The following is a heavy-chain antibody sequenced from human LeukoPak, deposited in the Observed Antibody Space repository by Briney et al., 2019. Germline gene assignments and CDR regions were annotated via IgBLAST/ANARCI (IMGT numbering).Heavy chain of an antibody. Sequence: GGSLRLSSAASRFTFSSYYMSWFRQAPGKGLEWVANIKQDGSEKYYVDSVKGRFTISRDNAKNSLYLQMNSLRAEDTAVYYCASVPILWFGELERYFDYWGQGTLVTVSS. V-gene: IGHV3-7*02. CDR3: ASVPILWFGELERYFDY. CDR2: IKQDGSEK. J-gene: IGHJ4*02. CDR1: RFTFSSYY. D-gene: IGHD3-10*01.